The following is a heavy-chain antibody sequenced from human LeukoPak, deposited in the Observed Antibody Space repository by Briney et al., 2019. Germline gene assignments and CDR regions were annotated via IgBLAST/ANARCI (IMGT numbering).Heavy chain of an antibody. Sequence: GASVKVSCKASGYTFTSYYMHWVRQAPGQGLEWMGIINPSGGSTSYAQKFQGRVTITTDESTSTAYMELSSLRSEDTAVYYCARDALYCSSTSCYTVDAFDIWGQGTMVTVSS. CDR2: INPSGGST. CDR3: ARDALYCSSTSCYTVDAFDI. V-gene: IGHV1-46*01. D-gene: IGHD2-2*02. CDR1: GYTFTSYY. J-gene: IGHJ3*02.